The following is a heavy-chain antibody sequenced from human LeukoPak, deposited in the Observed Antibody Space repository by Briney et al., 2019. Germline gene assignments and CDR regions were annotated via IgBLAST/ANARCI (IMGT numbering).Heavy chain of an antibody. D-gene: IGHD3-22*01. CDR1: GYTFTGYY. CDR2: INPNSGGT. Sequence: ASVKVSCKASGYTFTGYYMHWVRQAPGQGLEWMGWINPNSGGTNYAQKFQGRVTMTRDTSISTAYMELSSLRSEDTAVYYCARDSGYYDSSGYYYFDYWGQGTLVTVSS. V-gene: IGHV1-2*02. CDR3: ARDSGYYDSSGYYYFDY. J-gene: IGHJ4*02.